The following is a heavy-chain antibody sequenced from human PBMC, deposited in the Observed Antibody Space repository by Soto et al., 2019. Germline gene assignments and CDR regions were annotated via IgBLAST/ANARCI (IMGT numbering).Heavy chain of an antibody. Sequence: EVQLLESGGGLVQPGGSLRLSCAASGFTFSSFALSWVHQAPGKGLEWVSAISGSGDDTDYADSVKGRFTISRDNSKNTLYLQMNSLRAEDTAVYYCAGPGYSSQDYWGQGALVTVSS. CDR2: ISGSGDDT. CDR1: GFTFSSFA. CDR3: AGPGYSSQDY. V-gene: IGHV3-23*01. J-gene: IGHJ4*02. D-gene: IGHD5-18*01.